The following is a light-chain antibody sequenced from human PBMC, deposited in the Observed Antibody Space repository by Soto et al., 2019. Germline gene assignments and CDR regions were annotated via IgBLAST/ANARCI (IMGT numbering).Light chain of an antibody. CDR1: GSDVGGYDY. CDR3: SSYKSSSNYV. Sequence: QSALTQPASVSGSPGQSITISCTGTGSDVGGYDYVPWYQHHPGKAPKVMIYEVTNRPSGVSNRFSGSKSGNTASLTISGLLAEDEADYYCSSYKSSSNYVFGTGTKVTVL. V-gene: IGLV2-14*01. CDR2: EVT. J-gene: IGLJ1*01.